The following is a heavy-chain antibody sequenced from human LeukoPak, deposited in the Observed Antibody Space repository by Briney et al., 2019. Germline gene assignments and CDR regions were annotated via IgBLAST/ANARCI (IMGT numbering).Heavy chain of an antibody. J-gene: IGHJ4*02. CDR1: GFTFSSYW. D-gene: IGHD5-24*01. V-gene: IGHV3-7*01. CDR2: IKQDGSEK. Sequence: PGGSLRLSCAASGFTFSSYWMSWVRQAPGKGLEWVANIKQDGSEKYYVDSVKGRFTISRDNAKNSLYLQKNSLRAEDTAVYYCAREGRKMATIRGFYDYWGQETLVTVSS. CDR3: AREGRKMATIRGFYDY.